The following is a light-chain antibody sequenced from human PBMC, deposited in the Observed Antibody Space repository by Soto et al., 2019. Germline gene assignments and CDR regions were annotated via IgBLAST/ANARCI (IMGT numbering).Light chain of an antibody. CDR3: SSYSSSATLYV. CDR2: EVS. Sequence: QSALTQPASVSGSPGQSITISCTGTSSDVGGYDYVSWYQLHPGKAPKLMVFEVSNRPSGVSYRFSGSKSGNTASLTVSGLQAEDEADYYCSSYSSSATLYVFGTGTKLTVL. J-gene: IGLJ1*01. CDR1: SSDVGGYDY. V-gene: IGLV2-14*01.